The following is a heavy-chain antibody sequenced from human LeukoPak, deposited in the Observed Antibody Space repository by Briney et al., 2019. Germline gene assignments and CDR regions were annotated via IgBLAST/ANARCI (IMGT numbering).Heavy chain of an antibody. CDR2: VKTDGSYT. CDR1: GFTFSTYW. J-gene: IGHJ3*02. V-gene: IGHV3-74*01. D-gene: IGHD4-17*01. CDR3: ARVKYGDYPNDAFDI. Sequence: GGSLRLSCAASGFTFSTYWMHWVRQAPGKGLMWVSRVKTDGSYTNYADSVKGRFTISRDNAKNTLYLQMNSLRAEDTAVYYCARVKYGDYPNDAFDIWGQGTMVTVSS.